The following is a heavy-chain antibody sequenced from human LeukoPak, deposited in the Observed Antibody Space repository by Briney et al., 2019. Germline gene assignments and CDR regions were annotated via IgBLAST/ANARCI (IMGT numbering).Heavy chain of an antibody. J-gene: IGHJ3*02. Sequence: PGGSLRLSCAASGFTVSSNYMSWVRQAPGKGLEWVSVIYSGGSTYYADSVKGRFTISRDNSKNTPYLQMNSLRAEDTAVYYCASPLWYDAFDIWGQGTMVTVSS. D-gene: IGHD2-21*01. CDR3: ASPLWYDAFDI. CDR1: GFTVSSNY. CDR2: IYSGGST. V-gene: IGHV3-66*01.